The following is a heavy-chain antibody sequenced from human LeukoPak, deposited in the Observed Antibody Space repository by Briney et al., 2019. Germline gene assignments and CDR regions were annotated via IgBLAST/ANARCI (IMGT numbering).Heavy chain of an antibody. Sequence: SETLSLTCTVSGGSISSGDYYWSWIRQPPGEGLEWIGYIYYSGSTYYNPSLKSRVTISVDTSKNQFSLKLTSVTAADTAVYYCARGGLDNWFDPWGQGTLVTVSS. CDR1: GGSISSGDYY. CDR2: IYYSGST. J-gene: IGHJ5*02. D-gene: IGHD5-12*01. CDR3: ARGGLDNWFDP. V-gene: IGHV4-30-4*01.